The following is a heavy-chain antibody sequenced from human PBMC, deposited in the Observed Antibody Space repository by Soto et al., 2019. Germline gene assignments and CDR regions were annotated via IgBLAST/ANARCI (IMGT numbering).Heavy chain of an antibody. CDR1: GGTFSSYA. Sequence: QVQLVQSGAEVKKPGSSVKVSCKASGGTFSSYAISWVRQAPGQGLEWMGGIIPIFGTANYAQKFQGRVTITADESTSTAYMELSSLRSEDTAVYSCARDFRGVIDYYYYYGMDVCGQGTTFTVSS. CDR3: ARDFRGVIDYYYYYGMDV. V-gene: IGHV1-69*01. D-gene: IGHD3-10*01. J-gene: IGHJ6*02. CDR2: IIPIFGTA.